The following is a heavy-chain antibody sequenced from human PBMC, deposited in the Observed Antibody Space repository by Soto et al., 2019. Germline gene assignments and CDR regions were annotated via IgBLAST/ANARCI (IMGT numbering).Heavy chain of an antibody. CDR1: GFSLSTSGVG. V-gene: IGHV2-5*02. Sequence: KESGPTLVTPTQTLTLTCTFSGFSLSTSGVGVGWIRQPPGKALEWLALIYWDDDKRYSPSLKSRLTITKDTSKNQVVLTMTNIDPVDTATYYCAHRDVYGGDDFYFDYWGQGTLVTVSS. CDR3: AHRDVYGGDDFYFDY. D-gene: IGHD2-21*02. J-gene: IGHJ4*02. CDR2: IYWDDDK.